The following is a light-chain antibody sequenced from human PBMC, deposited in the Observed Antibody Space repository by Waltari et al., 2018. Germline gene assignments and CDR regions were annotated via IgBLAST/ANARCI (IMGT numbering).Light chain of an antibody. Sequence: IEVTQSPATLSVSPGERVTLSCRASESISRNLAWYQQKPGQVPRLLFYGASTRATGVPARFSGSGSGTEFTLTISSLQSEDSAVYYCQQYHNWPPRTFGQGTKVEIK. V-gene: IGKV3-15*01. J-gene: IGKJ1*01. CDR2: GAS. CDR3: QQYHNWPPRT. CDR1: ESISRN.